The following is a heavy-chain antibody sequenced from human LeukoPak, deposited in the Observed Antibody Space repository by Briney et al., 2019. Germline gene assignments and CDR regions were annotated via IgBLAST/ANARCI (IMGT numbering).Heavy chain of an antibody. CDR3: ARLPAGGVWGSYRGAADY. Sequence: GESLKISCKGSGYSFTSYWIGWVRQMPGKGLEWMGIIYPGDSDTRYSPSFQGQVTISADKSISTAYLQWSSLKASDTAMYYCARLPAGGVWGSYRGAADYWGQGTLVTVSS. V-gene: IGHV5-51*01. CDR1: GYSFTSYW. CDR2: IYPGDSDT. D-gene: IGHD3-16*02. J-gene: IGHJ4*02.